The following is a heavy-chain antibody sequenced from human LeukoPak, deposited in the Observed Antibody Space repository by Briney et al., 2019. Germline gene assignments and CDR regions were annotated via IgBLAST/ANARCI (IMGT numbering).Heavy chain of an antibody. CDR2: IKQDGSEK. D-gene: IGHD6-13*01. J-gene: IGHJ6*03. CDR1: GFTLSRFW. CDR3: ASEKLTAADYMDV. Sequence: PGGSLRLSCAVSGFTLSRFWMSWVRQAPGKGLEWVANIKQDGSEKSYVDSVKGRFTISRDNAKNSLYLQMNSLRFEDTAVYYCASEKLTAADYMDVWGKGTTVTISS. V-gene: IGHV3-7*01.